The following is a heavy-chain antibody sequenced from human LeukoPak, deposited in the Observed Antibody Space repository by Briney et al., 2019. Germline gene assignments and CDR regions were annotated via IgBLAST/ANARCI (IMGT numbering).Heavy chain of an antibody. CDR3: ARGGGWQLWFGEISGEAFDI. V-gene: IGHV3-23*01. CDR2: ISGSGGTM. CDR1: GFPFKSHA. Sequence: GGSLRLSCAASGFPFKSHAMNWVRQAPGKGLEWVSVISGSGGTMYHTDSVKGRFTISRDNSKNTLYLQMNSLRAEDTALYFCARGGGWQLWFGEISGEAFDIWGQGTTVTVAS. J-gene: IGHJ3*02. D-gene: IGHD3-10*01.